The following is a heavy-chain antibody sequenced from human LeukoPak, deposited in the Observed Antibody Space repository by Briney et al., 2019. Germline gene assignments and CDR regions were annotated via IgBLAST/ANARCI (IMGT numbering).Heavy chain of an antibody. D-gene: IGHD4-17*01. J-gene: IGHJ6*02. V-gene: IGHV4-34*01. CDR2: INHSGST. Sequence: ASETLSLTCAVYGGSFSGYYWSWIRLPPGKGLEWIGEINHSGSTNYNPSLKSRVTISVDTSKNQFSLKLSSVTAADTAVYYCARGRTVHYYYYYGMDVWGQGTTVTVSS. CDR1: GGSFSGYY. CDR3: ARGRTVHYYYYYGMDV.